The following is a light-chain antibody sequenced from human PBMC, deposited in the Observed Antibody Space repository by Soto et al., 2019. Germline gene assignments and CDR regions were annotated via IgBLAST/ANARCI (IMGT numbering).Light chain of an antibody. J-gene: IGKJ1*01. Sequence: DIQMTQSPSSLSASVGDRVTITCRASQGIRRDLGWYQQKPGKAPKRLIYAASSLQSGVPSRFSGSGSGTEFTLTISCLQSEDFATYYCQQYYSYPRTFGQGTKVDIK. CDR1: QGIRRD. CDR3: QQYYSYPRT. V-gene: IGKV1-17*01. CDR2: AAS.